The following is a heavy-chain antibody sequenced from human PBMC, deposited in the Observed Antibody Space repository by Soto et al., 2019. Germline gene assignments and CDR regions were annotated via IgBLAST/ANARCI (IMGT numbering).Heavy chain of an antibody. J-gene: IGHJ3*02. CDR3: ARDNWYSSSSDPAAFDI. Sequence: QVQLVESGGGVVQSGRSLRLSCAASGFPFSSYGMHWVRQAPGKGLEWVAVISYDGNNIYYADSVKGRFTNSRDNSKNTLYLQINGLRPEDTAVYFCARDNWYSSSSDPAAFDICGQGTMVTVSS. CDR1: GFPFSSYG. CDR2: ISYDGNNI. V-gene: IGHV3-30*03. D-gene: IGHD6-6*01.